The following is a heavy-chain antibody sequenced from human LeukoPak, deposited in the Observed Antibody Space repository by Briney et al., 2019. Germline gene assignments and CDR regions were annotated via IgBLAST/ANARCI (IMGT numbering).Heavy chain of an antibody. D-gene: IGHD3-22*01. CDR3: ARGFGSGGYYDY. Sequence: SETLSLTCSVSGGSISSYYWTWIRQPAGKGLEWIGRIYTSGSTNSNPSLKGRVTMSVDTSKNQFSLKLSSVTAADTAVYYCARGFGSGGYYDYWGQGTLVTVSS. CDR1: GGSISSYY. CDR2: IYTSGST. V-gene: IGHV4-4*07. J-gene: IGHJ4*02.